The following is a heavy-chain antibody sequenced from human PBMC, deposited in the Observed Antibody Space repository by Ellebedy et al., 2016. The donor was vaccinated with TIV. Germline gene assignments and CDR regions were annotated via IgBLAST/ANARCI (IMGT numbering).Heavy chain of an antibody. CDR3: ASRSARAEDRCGLDV. J-gene: IGHJ6*02. D-gene: IGHD6-25*01. Sequence: MPSETLSLTCAVSGGSISSTNWWSWLRQPPGKGLEWLGHLYHIANTNYNPSLKSRVTMSVDKSRKQFSLKLTSVTAADTAVYYCASRSARAEDRCGLDVWGQGTTVTVSS. CDR1: GGSISSTNW. V-gene: IGHV4-4*02. CDR2: LYHIANT.